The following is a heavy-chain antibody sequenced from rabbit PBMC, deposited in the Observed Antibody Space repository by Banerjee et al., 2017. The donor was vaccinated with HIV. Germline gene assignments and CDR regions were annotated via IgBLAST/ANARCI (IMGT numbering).Heavy chain of an antibody. V-gene: IGHV1S40*01. CDR1: GFDLSSYHY. D-gene: IGHD4-2*01. CDR2: IITSSGSI. Sequence: QSLEESGGGLVKPGASLTLTCTASGFDLSSYHYMCWVRQAPGKGLESVACIITSSGSIWYASWVNGRFTISKTSSTTVTLQMTSLTAADTATYFCARGDVGYAGWGHAPMDLWGPGTLVTVS. CDR3: ARGDVGYAGWGHAPMDL. J-gene: IGHJ3*01.